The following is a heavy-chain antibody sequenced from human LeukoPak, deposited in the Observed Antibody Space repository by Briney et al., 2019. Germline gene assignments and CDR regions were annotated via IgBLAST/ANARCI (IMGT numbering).Heavy chain of an antibody. D-gene: IGHD3-22*01. Sequence: SETLFLTCTVSGGSISSSSYYWGWIRQPPGKGLEWIGSIYYSGSTYYNPSLKSRVTISVDTSKNQFSLKLSSVTAADTAVYYCARGADSSGYYYAGVYFDYWGQGTLVTVSS. V-gene: IGHV4-39*07. CDR3: ARGADSSGYYYAGVYFDY. CDR2: IYYSGST. CDR1: GGSISSSSYY. J-gene: IGHJ4*02.